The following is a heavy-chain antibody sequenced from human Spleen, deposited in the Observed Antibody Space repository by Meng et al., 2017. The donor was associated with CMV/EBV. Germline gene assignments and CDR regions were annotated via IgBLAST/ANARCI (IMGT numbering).Heavy chain of an antibody. D-gene: IGHD3-22*01. CDR2: INPNSGGT. Sequence: KASGYTFTGYYIHGVRQAPGQGLEWMGWINPNSGGTHYARKFQDRVTVTRDTSISTVYLDLSRLRSDDTAVYYCARDYRYDGSGLSPWGQGTLVTVSS. CDR3: ARDYRYDGSGLSP. CDR1: GYTFTGYY. J-gene: IGHJ5*02. V-gene: IGHV1-2*02.